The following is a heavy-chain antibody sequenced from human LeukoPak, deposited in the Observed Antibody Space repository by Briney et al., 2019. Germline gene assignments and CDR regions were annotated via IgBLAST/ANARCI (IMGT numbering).Heavy chain of an antibody. V-gene: IGHV3-11*04. CDR1: GDSISTHY. Sequence: LSLTCTVSGDSISTHYWSWIRQPPGKGLEWVSYISSSSSTIYYADSVKGRFTISRDNAKNSLYLQMNSLRAEDTAVYYCAGDIRYSSGWYYFDYWGQGTLVTVSS. J-gene: IGHJ4*02. CDR2: ISSSSSTI. D-gene: IGHD6-19*01. CDR3: AGDIRYSSGWYYFDY.